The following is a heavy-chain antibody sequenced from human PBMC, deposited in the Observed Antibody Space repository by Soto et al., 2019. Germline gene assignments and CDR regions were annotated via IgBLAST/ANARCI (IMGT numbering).Heavy chain of an antibody. CDR2: IYYSGST. CDR3: ARDGIAATTTLDY. CDR1: GGFIRGYY. Sequence: PSDALSLTCTVSGGFIRGYYWSWSLQPPWQGLEWIGYIYYSGSTNYNPTRRSRATISLDRSKTQSSLNLSSVTAADTAVYFCARDGIAATTTLDYWGQGTLVTVSS. V-gene: IGHV4-59*01. J-gene: IGHJ4*02. D-gene: IGHD6-13*01.